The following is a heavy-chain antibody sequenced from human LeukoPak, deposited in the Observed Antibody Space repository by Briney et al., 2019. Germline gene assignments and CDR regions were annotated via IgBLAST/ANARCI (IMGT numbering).Heavy chain of an antibody. Sequence: GGSLRLSCAASGFTFSSYGMHWVRQAPGKGLEWVAVISYDGSNKYYADSVKGRFTISRDNSKDTLYLQMNSLRAEDTAVFYCAKDVEYYYDSSAYRKPAAPDYWGQGTLVTVSS. V-gene: IGHV3-30*18. CDR2: ISYDGSNK. J-gene: IGHJ4*02. CDR3: AKDVEYYYDSSAYRKPAAPDY. D-gene: IGHD3-22*01. CDR1: GFTFSSYG.